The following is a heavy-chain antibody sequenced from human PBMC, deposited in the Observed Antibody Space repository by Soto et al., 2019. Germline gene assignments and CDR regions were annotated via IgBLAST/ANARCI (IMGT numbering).Heavy chain of an antibody. CDR3: AKVRGAVASD. Sequence: EVQLLESGGGLVQPGGALRLSCAASGFTFSSYSMSWVRQAPGKGLEWVPANGGGGGSTYYADSVKGRFTISRDNSKNTLYLQMSSLRAEDTAVYYCAKVRGAVASDWGQGTLVTVSS. V-gene: IGHV3-23*01. CDR1: GFTFSSYS. J-gene: IGHJ4*02. D-gene: IGHD5-12*01. CDR2: NGGGGGST.